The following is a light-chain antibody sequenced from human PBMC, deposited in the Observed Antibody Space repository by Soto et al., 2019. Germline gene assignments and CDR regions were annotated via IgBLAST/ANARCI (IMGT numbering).Light chain of an antibody. CDR3: QQRSNWPSIT. Sequence: DIVMTQSPDSLAVSLGERATINCKSSQSVLFTSNNRNYMSWYQQKPGQSPALIIYWASTRESGVPDRFSGSGSGTTFTLTINNVQAEDVAVYYCQQRSNWPSITFGQGTRLEIK. CDR2: WAS. V-gene: IGKV4-1*01. J-gene: IGKJ5*01. CDR1: QSVLFTSNNRNY.